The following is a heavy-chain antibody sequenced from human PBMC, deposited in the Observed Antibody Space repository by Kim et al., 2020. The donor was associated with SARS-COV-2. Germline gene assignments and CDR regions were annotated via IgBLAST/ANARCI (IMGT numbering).Heavy chain of an antibody. Sequence: GGSLRLSCAASGFTFNTYGIHWVRQAPGKGLEWVAVISYDGSHKYYADSVKGRFTVSRDNSKNTVYLQMNILRIEDTAVYYCAKSFSGSYFAYDYWGQGTLVTVSS. V-gene: IGHV3-30*18. D-gene: IGHD1-26*01. CDR1: GFTFNTYG. CDR3: AKSFSGSYFAYDY. CDR2: ISYDGSHK. J-gene: IGHJ4*02.